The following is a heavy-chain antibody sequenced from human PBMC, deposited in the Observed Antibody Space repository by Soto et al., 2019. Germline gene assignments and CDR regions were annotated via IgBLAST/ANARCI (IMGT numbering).Heavy chain of an antibody. CDR2: MNPNSGNT. D-gene: IGHD6-19*01. CDR1: VYTFTSYD. J-gene: IGHJ3*02. CDR3: ARVEAGQWLVLAAFAI. Sequence: ASVKVSCKASVYTFTSYDINCVLHATVQGLERMGWMNPNSGNTGYAQRFQGRVTMTRNTSISTAYMELSSLRSEDTAVYYCARVEAGQWLVLAAFAIWGQGTMVTVSS. V-gene: IGHV1-8*01.